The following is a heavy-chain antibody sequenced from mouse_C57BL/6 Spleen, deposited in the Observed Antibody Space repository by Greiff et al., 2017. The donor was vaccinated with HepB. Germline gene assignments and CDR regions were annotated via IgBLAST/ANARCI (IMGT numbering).Heavy chain of an antibody. CDR2: IDPSDSYT. D-gene: IGHD2-5*01. J-gene: IGHJ2*01. CDR1: GYTFTSYW. CDR3: ARGGTYSNYCDY. Sequence: QIQLQQPGAELVKPGASVKLSCKASGYTFTSYWMQWVKQRPGQGLEWIGEIDPSDSYTNYNQKFKGKATLTVETSSSTAYMQLSSLTSEDSAVYYCARGGTYSNYCDYWGQGTTRTVSS. V-gene: IGHV1-50*01.